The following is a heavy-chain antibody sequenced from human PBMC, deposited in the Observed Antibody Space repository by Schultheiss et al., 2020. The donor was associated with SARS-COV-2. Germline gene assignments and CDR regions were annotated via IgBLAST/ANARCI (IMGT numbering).Heavy chain of an antibody. CDR2: ISYDGSNK. Sequence: GESLKISCAASGFTFSSYAMHWVRQAPGKGLEWVAVISYDGSNKYYADSVKGRFTISRDNSKNTLYLQMNSLRAEDTAVYYCAKDGGGATDPRYFDYWGQGTLVTVSS. CDR1: GFTFSSYA. CDR3: AKDGGGATDPRYFDY. D-gene: IGHD1-26*01. V-gene: IGHV3-30*04. J-gene: IGHJ4*02.